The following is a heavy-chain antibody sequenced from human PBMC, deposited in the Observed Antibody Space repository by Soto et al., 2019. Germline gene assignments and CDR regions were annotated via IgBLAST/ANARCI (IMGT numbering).Heavy chain of an antibody. CDR2: INTGNGNP. Sequence: QVQLVQSGAEVKKPGASVKVSCKASGITYTTYAIHWVRQAPGQGLEWMGRINTGNGNPRYSQRFQGRVTITTDTSVSTAYMDLSSLTSEDTAVYFCARAISGYVTWGQGTLITVSS. J-gene: IGHJ5*02. CDR3: ARAISGYVT. CDR1: GITYTTYA. V-gene: IGHV1-3*04. D-gene: IGHD5-12*01.